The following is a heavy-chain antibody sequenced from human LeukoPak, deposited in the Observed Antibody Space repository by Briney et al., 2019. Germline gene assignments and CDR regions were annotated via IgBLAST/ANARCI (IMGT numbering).Heavy chain of an antibody. CDR1: GGSISSYY. J-gene: IGHJ4*02. V-gene: IGHV4-59*01. Sequence: PSETLSLTCTVSGGSISSYYWSWIRQPPGKGLEWIGYIYYSGSTNYNPSLKSRLTISVDTSKNQFSLKLSSVTAADTAVYYCARVSSQSYFDYWGQGTLVTVSS. CDR3: ARVSSQSYFDY. CDR2: IYYSGST.